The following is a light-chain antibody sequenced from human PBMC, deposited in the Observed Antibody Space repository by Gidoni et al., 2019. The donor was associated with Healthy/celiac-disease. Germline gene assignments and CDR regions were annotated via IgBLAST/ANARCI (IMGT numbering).Light chain of an antibody. CDR2: DAS. V-gene: IGKV1-33*01. CDR1: QDISNY. CDR3: QQYDNLPLT. J-gene: IGKJ4*01. Sequence: DIQMTQSPSSLSASVGDRVPITCQASQDISNYLIWYQQKPGKAPKLLIYDASNLETGVPSRFSGSGSGTDFTFTISSLQPEDIATYYCQQYDNLPLTFGGGTKVEIK.